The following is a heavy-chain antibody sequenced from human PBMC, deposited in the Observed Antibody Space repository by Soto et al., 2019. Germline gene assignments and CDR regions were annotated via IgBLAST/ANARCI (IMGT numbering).Heavy chain of an antibody. CDR2: VNGGGDIT. Sequence: EVQLLESGGGLGQPGGSLRLSCAASEFTFSSYSMIWVSQAPGKGLEWVSGVNGGGDITYYAESVKGRFTISRDNSKNTQYRHMTGRRAEDTSVLYCARGHFGVTIDVWGQGTAVTISS. V-gene: IGHV3-23*01. D-gene: IGHD3-3*01. J-gene: IGHJ6*01. CDR1: EFTFSSYS. CDR3: ARGHFGVTIDV.